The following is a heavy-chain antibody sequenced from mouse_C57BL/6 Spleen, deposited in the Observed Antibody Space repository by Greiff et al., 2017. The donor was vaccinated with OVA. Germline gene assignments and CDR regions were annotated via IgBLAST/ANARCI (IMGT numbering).Heavy chain of an antibody. J-gene: IGHJ3*01. Sequence: EVKVEESGGGLVQPGESLKLSCESNEYEFPSHDMSWVRKTPEKRLELVAAINSDGGSTYYPDTMERRFIISRDNTKKTLYLQMSSLRSEDTALYYCARGANWAPFAYWGQGTLVTVSA. D-gene: IGHD4-1*01. CDR1: EYEFPSHD. CDR2: INSDGGST. V-gene: IGHV5-2*03. CDR3: ARGANWAPFAY.